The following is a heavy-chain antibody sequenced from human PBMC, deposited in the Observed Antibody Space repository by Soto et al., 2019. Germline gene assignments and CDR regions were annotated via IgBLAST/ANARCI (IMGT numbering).Heavy chain of an antibody. CDR1: GYSFTSYW. CDR2: IYPGDSDT. CDR3: ARTYYYGSGSYQEFDY. J-gene: IGHJ4*02. Sequence: PGESLKISCKGSGYSFTSYWIGWVRQMPGKGLEWMGIIYPGDSDTRYSPSFQGQVTISADKSISTAYLQWSSLKASDTAMYYCARTYYYGSGSYQEFDYWGQGTLVTVSS. D-gene: IGHD3-10*01. V-gene: IGHV5-51*01.